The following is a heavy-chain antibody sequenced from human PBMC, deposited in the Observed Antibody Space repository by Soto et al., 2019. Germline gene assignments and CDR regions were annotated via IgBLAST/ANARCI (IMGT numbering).Heavy chain of an antibody. CDR2: IYYSGST. CDR3: ARHNYGSGSTYFDY. D-gene: IGHD3-10*01. V-gene: IGHV4-59*08. Sequence: QVQLQESGPGLVKPSETLSLTCTVSGGSISSYYWSWIRQPPGKGLEWIGYIYYSGSTNYNPSLKSRVPSAVDTSKNQSSLKLNSMTAADTAVYYCARHNYGSGSTYFDYWGQGTLVTVSS. CDR1: GGSISSYY. J-gene: IGHJ4*02.